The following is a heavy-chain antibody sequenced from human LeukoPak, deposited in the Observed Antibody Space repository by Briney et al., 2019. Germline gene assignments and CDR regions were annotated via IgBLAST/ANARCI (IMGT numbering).Heavy chain of an antibody. Sequence: PGGSLRLSCAASGFTFSSYAMSWVRQALGKGLEWVSAISGSGGSTYYADSVKGRFTISRDNSKNTLYLQMNSLRAEDTAVYYCAKDLKLGDFNDYWGQGTLVTVSS. D-gene: IGHD3-16*01. CDR1: GFTFSSYA. CDR3: AKDLKLGDFNDY. CDR2: ISGSGGST. V-gene: IGHV3-23*01. J-gene: IGHJ4*02.